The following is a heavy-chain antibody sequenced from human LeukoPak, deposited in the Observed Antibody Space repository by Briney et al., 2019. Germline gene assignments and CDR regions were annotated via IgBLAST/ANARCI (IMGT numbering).Heavy chain of an antibody. CDR2: IYYSGST. J-gene: IGHJ6*02. CDR3: ARVWIQLWCMDV. D-gene: IGHD5-18*01. V-gene: IGHV4-30-4*01. Sequence: PSETLSLTCTVSGVSISSGDYYWRWLRQAPGKGLEWIGYIYYSGSTYYNPSLKSRVTISVDTSKNQFSLKLSSVTAADTAVYYCARVWIQLWCMDVWGQGTTVTVSS. CDR1: GVSISSGDYY.